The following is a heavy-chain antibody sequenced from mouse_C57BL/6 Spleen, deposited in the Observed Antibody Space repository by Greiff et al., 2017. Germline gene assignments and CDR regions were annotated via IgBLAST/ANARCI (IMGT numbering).Heavy chain of an antibody. D-gene: IGHD2-1*01. J-gene: IGHJ4*01. CDR2: IWTGGGT. CDR3: ARSSMVTKDYYAMDY. V-gene: IGHV2-9-1*01. Sequence: VQVVESGPGLVAPSQSLSITCTVSGFSLTSYAISWVRQPPGKGLEWLGVIWTGGGTNYNSALKSRLSISKDNSKSQVFLKMNSLQTDDTARYYCARSSMVTKDYYAMDYWGQGTSVTVSS. CDR1: GFSLTSYA.